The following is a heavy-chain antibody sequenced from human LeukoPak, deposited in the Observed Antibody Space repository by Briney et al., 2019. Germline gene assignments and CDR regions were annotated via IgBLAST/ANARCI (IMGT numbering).Heavy chain of an antibody. V-gene: IGHV3-11*01. CDR1: GFTFSDYY. J-gene: IGHJ4*02. D-gene: IGHD5-12*01. Sequence: PGGSLRLSCAASGFTFSDYYMSWIRQAPGKGLEWVSYISSSGSTIYYADSVKGRFTISRDNAKNSLYLQMNSLRAEDTAVYYCAKHAIVATILLSRGYYFDYWGQGTLVTVSS. CDR2: ISSSGSTI. CDR3: AKHAIVATILLSRGYYFDY.